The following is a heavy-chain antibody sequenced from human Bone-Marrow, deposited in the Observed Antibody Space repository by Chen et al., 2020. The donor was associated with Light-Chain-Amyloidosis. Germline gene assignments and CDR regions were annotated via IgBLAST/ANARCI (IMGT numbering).Heavy chain of an antibody. Sequence: QVELQQWGAGLLKPSETLSLTCGIHNGAFGDDYWIWIRQPPGKGLQWIAEINHSGSANYNSSLKIRTTISVDKSKNQFSLKLSSVTAADTAVYYCARGAPYYDFWSGYYTRYYYYYMDVWGKGTTVTVSS. CDR1: NGAFGDDY. CDR3: ARGAPYYDFWSGYYTRYYYYYMDV. V-gene: IGHV4-34*01. CDR2: INHSGSA. D-gene: IGHD3-3*01. J-gene: IGHJ6*03.